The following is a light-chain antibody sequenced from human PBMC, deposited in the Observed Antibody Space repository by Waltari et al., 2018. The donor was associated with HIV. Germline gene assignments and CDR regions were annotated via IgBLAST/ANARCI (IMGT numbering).Light chain of an antibody. CDR3: CSFAGTFMI. J-gene: IGLJ2*01. CDR1: SSDVGTYSL. CDR2: EVT. Sequence: QSALTQPASLSGSPGQSITISCTGTSSDVGTYSLVSWYQLHPGKAPNLLIYEVTKRPSGVSDRFSGSKSGNTASLTISGLQAEDEADYYCCSFAGTFMIFGGGTKLTVL. V-gene: IGLV2-23*02.